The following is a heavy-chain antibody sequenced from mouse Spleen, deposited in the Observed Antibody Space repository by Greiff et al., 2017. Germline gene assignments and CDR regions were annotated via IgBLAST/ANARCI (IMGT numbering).Heavy chain of an antibody. V-gene: IGHV3-6*01. CDR3: ARQYGNYEDYYAMDY. CDR2: ISYDGSN. J-gene: IGHJ4*01. D-gene: IGHD2-1*01. Sequence: EVKLQESGPGLVKPSQSLSLTCSVTGYSITSGYYWKWIRQFPGNKLEWMGYISYDGSNNYNPSLKNRISITRDTSKNQFFLKLNSVTTEDTATYYCARQYGNYEDYYAMDYWGQGTSVTVSS. CDR1: GYSITSGYY.